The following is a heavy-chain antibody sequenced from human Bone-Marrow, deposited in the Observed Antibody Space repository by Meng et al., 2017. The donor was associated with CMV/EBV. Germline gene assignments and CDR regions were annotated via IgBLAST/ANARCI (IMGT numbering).Heavy chain of an antibody. CDR2: ISRSSSYI. CDR1: GFTFSSYS. CDR3: AKGPDGGTYYNHFYYGMDV. V-gene: IGHV3-21*01. J-gene: IGHJ6*02. D-gene: IGHD1-26*01. Sequence: LSLTCAASGFTFSSYSMNWVRQAPGKGLEWVSSISRSSSYIYYADSVKGRFTISRDNDKKLLYLQMNSLRAEDTAVYYCAKGPDGGTYYNHFYYGMDVWGQRTTVTVSS.